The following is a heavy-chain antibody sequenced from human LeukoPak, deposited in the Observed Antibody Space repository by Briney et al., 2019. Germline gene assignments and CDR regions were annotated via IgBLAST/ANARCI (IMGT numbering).Heavy chain of an antibody. V-gene: IGHV1-18*01. Sequence: VASVTVSCKASGYNFTSYGISWVRQAPGQGLEWMGWISAYNGHTNYGQKFQDRIAMTADTSTTTAFMELRSLRSDDTAMYFCARDSPRPEWLQEYYFDSWGQGTLVTVSS. J-gene: IGHJ4*02. D-gene: IGHD5-12*01. CDR3: ARDSPRPEWLQEYYFDS. CDR1: GYNFTSYG. CDR2: ISAYNGHT.